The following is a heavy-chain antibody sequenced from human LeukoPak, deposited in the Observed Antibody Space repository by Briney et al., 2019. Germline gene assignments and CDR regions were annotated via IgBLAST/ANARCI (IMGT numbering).Heavy chain of an antibody. D-gene: IGHD7-27*01. CDR2: ISAYNGNT. V-gene: IGHV1-18*01. CDR1: GYTFTSYG. Sequence: ASVKVSCKASGYTFTSYGVSWVRQAPGQGLEWMGWISAYNGNTNYAQKVQARVTMTRDTSTSTAYMELRSLRSDDTAVYYCARGLPWGQNSLYGMDVWGQGTTITVSS. CDR3: ARGLPWGQNSLYGMDV. J-gene: IGHJ6*02.